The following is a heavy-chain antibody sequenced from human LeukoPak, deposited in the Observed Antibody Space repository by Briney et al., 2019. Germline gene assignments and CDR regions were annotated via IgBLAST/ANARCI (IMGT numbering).Heavy chain of an antibody. D-gene: IGHD4-17*01. CDR1: GFTFNTYG. CDR2: INSVGGTT. CDR3: ARSHMYGDYGEDI. V-gene: IGHV3-48*04. J-gene: IGHJ3*02. Sequence: GESLRLSCAASGFTFNTYGMNWFRQAPGRGLEWISYINSVGGTTFYADSVKGRFTISRDNANNTLYLQMNSLRAEDAATYYCARSHMYGDYGEDIWGHGTVVAVSS.